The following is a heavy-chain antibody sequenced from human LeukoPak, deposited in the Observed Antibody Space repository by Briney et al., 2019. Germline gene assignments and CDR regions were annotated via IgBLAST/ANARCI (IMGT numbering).Heavy chain of an antibody. CDR3: ASLISDYYYYGMDV. D-gene: IGHD2-8*01. Sequence: GASVKVSCKASGGTFSSYAISWVRQAPGQGLEWMGGIIPIFGTANYAQKFQGRVTITADESTSTAYMELGSLRSKDTAVYYCASLISDYYYYGMDVWGQGTTVTVSS. CDR2: IIPIFGTA. V-gene: IGHV1-69*13. CDR1: GGTFSSYA. J-gene: IGHJ6*02.